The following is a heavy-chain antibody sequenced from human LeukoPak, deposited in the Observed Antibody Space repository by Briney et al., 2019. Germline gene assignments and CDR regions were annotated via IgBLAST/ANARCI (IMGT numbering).Heavy chain of an antibody. J-gene: IGHJ5*02. Sequence: GGSLRLSCAASGFTFSSYGMHWVRQAPGKGLEWVAFIRYDGSNKYYADSVKGRFTISRDNSKNTLYLQMNSLRAEDTAVYYCAKGNSYDFWSGPSRWFDPWGQGTLVTVSS. CDR3: AKGNSYDFWSGPSRWFDP. CDR2: IRYDGSNK. V-gene: IGHV3-30*02. D-gene: IGHD3-3*01. CDR1: GFTFSSYG.